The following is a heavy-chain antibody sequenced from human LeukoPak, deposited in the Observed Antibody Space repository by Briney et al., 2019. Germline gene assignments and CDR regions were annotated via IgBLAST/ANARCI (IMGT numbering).Heavy chain of an antibody. CDR1: GGSFSGYY. CDR3: AADSSSRDY. V-gene: IGHV4-34*01. J-gene: IGHJ4*02. Sequence: KPSETLSLTCAVYGGSFSGYYWSWIRQPPGKGLEWIGEINHSGSTNYNPSLKSRVTISVDTSKNQFSLKLSSVTAADTAVYYCAADSSSRDYWGQETLVTVSS. CDR2: INHSGST. D-gene: IGHD6-6*01.